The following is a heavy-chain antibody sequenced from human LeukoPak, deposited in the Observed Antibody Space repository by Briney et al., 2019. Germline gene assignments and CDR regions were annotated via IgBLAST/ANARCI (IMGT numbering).Heavy chain of an antibody. CDR2: IRTKAYGGTT. V-gene: IGHV3-49*03. Sequence: GGSLRLSCTASGFTFRDYAMSWFRQAPGQGLEWVGFIRTKAYGGTTDYAASVRGRFTISRDDSKTIAYLQMNSLKPEDTAVYYCSRRWGSSWPFDYWGQGTLVTVSS. J-gene: IGHJ4*02. D-gene: IGHD6-13*01. CDR1: GFTFRDYA. CDR3: SRRWGSSWPFDY.